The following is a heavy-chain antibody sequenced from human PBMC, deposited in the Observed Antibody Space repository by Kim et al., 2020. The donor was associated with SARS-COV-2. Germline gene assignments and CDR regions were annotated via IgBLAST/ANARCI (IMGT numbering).Heavy chain of an antibody. CDR2: IYYSGST. Sequence: SETLSLTCTVSGGSISSYYWSWIRQPPGKGLEWIGYIYYSGSTNYNPSLKSRVTISVDTSKNQFSLKLSSVTAADTAMYYCARGNSSFYYYYGMDVWGQG. CDR1: GGSISSYY. D-gene: IGHD6-13*01. CDR3: ARGNSSFYYYYGMDV. J-gene: IGHJ6*02. V-gene: IGHV4-59*01.